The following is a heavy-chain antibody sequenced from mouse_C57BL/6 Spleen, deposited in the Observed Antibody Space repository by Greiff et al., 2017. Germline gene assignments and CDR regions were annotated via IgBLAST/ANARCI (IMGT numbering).Heavy chain of an antibody. CDR3: ARGGYYYGGSYRYYAMDY. Sequence: EVMLVESGGGLVKPGGSLKLSCAASGFTFSSYAMSWVRQTPEKRLEWVATISDGGSYTYYPDNVKGRFTISRDNAKNNLYLQMSHLKSEDTAMXYCARGGYYYGGSYRYYAMDYWGQGTSVTVSS. D-gene: IGHD1-1*01. V-gene: IGHV5-4*03. J-gene: IGHJ4*01. CDR1: GFTFSSYA. CDR2: ISDGGSYT.